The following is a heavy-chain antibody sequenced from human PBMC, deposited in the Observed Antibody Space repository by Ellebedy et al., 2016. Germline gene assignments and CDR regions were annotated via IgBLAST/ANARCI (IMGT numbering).Heavy chain of an antibody. D-gene: IGHD3-3*01. CDR3: ARTPSTYDFWSGPYTPAHFDY. CDR1: GGSFSGYY. J-gene: IGHJ4*02. V-gene: IGHV4-34*01. CDR2: INHSGST. Sequence: SETLSLXXAVYGGSFSGYYWSWIRQPPGKGLEWIGEINHSGSTNYNPSLKSRVTISVDTSKNQFSLKLSSVTAADTAVYYCARTPSTYDFWSGPYTPAHFDYWGQGTLVTVSS.